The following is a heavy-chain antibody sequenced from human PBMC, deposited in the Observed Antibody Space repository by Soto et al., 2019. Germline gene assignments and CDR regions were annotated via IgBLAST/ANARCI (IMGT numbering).Heavy chain of an antibody. CDR2: INPNSGGT. CDR1: GYTFTGYY. D-gene: IGHD3-3*01. CDR3: ARGGSSFTIFGVVQYGMDV. J-gene: IGHJ6*02. V-gene: IGHV1-2*02. Sequence: GASVKVSCKASGYTFTGYYMHCVRQAPGQGLEWMGWINPNSGGTNYAQKFQGRVTMTRDTSISTAYMELSRLRSDDTAVYYCARGGSSFTIFGVVQYGMDVWGQGTTVTVSS.